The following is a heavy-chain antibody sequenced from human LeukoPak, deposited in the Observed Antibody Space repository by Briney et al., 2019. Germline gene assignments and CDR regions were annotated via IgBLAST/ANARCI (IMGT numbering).Heavy chain of an antibody. Sequence: GGSLRLSCAASGFTFSSYSMNWVRQAPGKGLEWVSYISSSSSTIYYADSVKGRFTISRDNAKNSLYLQMNSLRAEDTAVYYCARDDYDMIGGTFYYMDVWGKGTTVTVSS. CDR2: ISSSSSTI. V-gene: IGHV3-48*04. D-gene: IGHD3-9*01. J-gene: IGHJ6*03. CDR1: GFTFSSYS. CDR3: ARDDYDMIGGTFYYMDV.